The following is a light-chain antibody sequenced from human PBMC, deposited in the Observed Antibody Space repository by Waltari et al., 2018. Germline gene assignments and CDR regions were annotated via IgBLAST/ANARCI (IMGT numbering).Light chain of an antibody. J-gene: IGLJ2*01. V-gene: IGLV2-14*03. CDR1: NVDVGGSYY. Sequence: QSALTQPASVSWSPGQSITISCTGINVDVGGSYYVSLYQQYPGKAPKLLIYDVSHRPSGVSSRFSASKSGNTASLAISGLQTEDEADYYCTSYRSTNTRVIFGGGTKLAVL. CDR2: DVS. CDR3: TSYRSTNTRVI.